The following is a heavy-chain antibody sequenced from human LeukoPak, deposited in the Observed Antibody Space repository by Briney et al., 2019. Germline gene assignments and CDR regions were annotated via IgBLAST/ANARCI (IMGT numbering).Heavy chain of an antibody. J-gene: IGHJ5*02. CDR3: ARDLPYNYDILTGYFRWFDP. V-gene: IGHV4-34*01. CDR1: GGSFSGYY. Sequence: PETLSLTCAVYGGSFSGYYWSWIRQPPGKGLEWIGEINHSGSTNYNPSLKSRVTISVDTSKNQFSLKLSSVTAADTAVYYCARDLPYNYDILTGYFRWFDPWGQGTLVTVSS. D-gene: IGHD3-9*01. CDR2: INHSGST.